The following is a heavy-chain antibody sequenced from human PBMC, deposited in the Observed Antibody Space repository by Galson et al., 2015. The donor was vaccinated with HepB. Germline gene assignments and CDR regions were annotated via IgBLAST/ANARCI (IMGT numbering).Heavy chain of an antibody. CDR1: GFTFSSYS. D-gene: IGHD6-19*01. V-gene: IGHV3-21*01. CDR2: ISSSSSYI. CDR3: ARGRIAVAGTGYFDL. J-gene: IGHJ2*01. Sequence: SLRLSCAASGFTFSSYSMNWVRQAPGKGLEWVSSISSSSSYIYYADSVKGRFTISRDNAKNSLYLQMNSLRAEDTAVYYCARGRIAVAGTGYFDLWGRGTLVTVSS.